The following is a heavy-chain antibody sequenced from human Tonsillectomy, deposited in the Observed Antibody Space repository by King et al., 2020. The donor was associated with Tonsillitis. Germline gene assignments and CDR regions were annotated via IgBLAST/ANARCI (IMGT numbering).Heavy chain of an antibody. CDR3: ARRRGYSSGWYPFDY. V-gene: IGHV4-34*01. CDR1: GGSFSGYY. D-gene: IGHD6-19*01. J-gene: IGHJ4*02. Sequence: VQLQQWGAGLLKPSETLSLTCAVYGGSFSGYYWSWVRQPPGKGLEWIGDINHSGSTNYNPSLKSRVTILVDTSKNQFSLNLGSVTAADTAVYYCARRRGYSSGWYPFDYWGQGTLVTVSS. CDR2: INHSGST.